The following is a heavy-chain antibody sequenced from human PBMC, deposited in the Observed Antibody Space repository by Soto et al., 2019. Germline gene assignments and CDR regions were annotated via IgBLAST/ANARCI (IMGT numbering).Heavy chain of an antibody. V-gene: IGHV1-18*01. J-gene: IGHJ4*02. CDR2: ISGYDGNT. Sequence: ASVKVSCKASGFTLNDFGVSWVRQAPGQGLEWMGWISGYDGNTNFAQKYEGRVTMTIDSSTSTAYMELGNLRSDDTAMYYCAREEWFGQTPFDSWGQGTLVTVSS. D-gene: IGHD3-10*01. CDR1: GFTLNDFG. CDR3: AREEWFGQTPFDS.